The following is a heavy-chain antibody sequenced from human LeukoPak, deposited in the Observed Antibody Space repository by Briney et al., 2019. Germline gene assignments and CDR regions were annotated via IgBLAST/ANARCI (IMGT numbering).Heavy chain of an antibody. J-gene: IGHJ3*02. CDR2: ISYDGSNK. Sequence: GGSLRLSCAASGFTFSSYAMHWVRQAPGKGLEWVAVISYDGSNKYYADSVKGRFTISGDNSKNTLYLQMNSLRAEDTAVYYCARDRAAAGFDAFDIWGQGTMVTVSS. CDR3: ARDRAAAGFDAFDI. D-gene: IGHD6-13*01. V-gene: IGHV3-30*04. CDR1: GFTFSSYA.